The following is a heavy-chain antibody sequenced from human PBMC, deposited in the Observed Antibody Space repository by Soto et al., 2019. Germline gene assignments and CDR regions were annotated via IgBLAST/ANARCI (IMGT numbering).Heavy chain of an antibody. Sequence: QVQLLASGPGLVKPSETLSLTCTVSGNSISDYXXSXXRQPPGKGLXWIGYIFHNGNTNYNPSLKRRVTMSVDTSKTQFSLRLSSVTAADTALYYCARDVGGTVTLEAAFDFGGQGTMVTVS. V-gene: IGHV4-59*01. CDR1: GNSISDYX. J-gene: IGHJ3*01. D-gene: IGHD4-17*01. CDR3: ARDVGGTVTLEAAFDF. CDR2: IFHNGNT.